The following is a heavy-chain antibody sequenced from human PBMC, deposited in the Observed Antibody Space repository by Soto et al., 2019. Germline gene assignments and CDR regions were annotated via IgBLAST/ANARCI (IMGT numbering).Heavy chain of an antibody. CDR3: AKVKYRRSAAGLRGGRLGAAFDF. CDR1: GFTFDDYA. J-gene: IGHJ4*02. Sequence: DVQLVESGGGLVQPGRSLRLSCAASGFTFDDYAMHWVRQAPGKGLEWVSGISWNSGSISYADSVKGRLTMSRDNANKSLDLQMNRRRGEDTALYFCAKVKYRRSAAGLRGGRLGAAFDFRGQGTLVTVSS. CDR2: ISWNSGSI. V-gene: IGHV3-9*01. D-gene: IGHD6-6*01.